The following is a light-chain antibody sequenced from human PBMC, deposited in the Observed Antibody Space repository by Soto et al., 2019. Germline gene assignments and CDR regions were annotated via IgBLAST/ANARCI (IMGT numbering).Light chain of an antibody. V-gene: IGKV1-5*01. CDR1: QSVSGW. CDR3: LQHNTYPRT. Sequence: DIQMTQSPSTLSASVGDTVTVTCRASQSVSGWLAWYQQKPGEAPKRLIYAASTLQPGVPSRFSGSGSGTDFTLTISSLQPEDFATYYCLQHNTYPRTFGQGTKVDIK. CDR2: AAS. J-gene: IGKJ1*01.